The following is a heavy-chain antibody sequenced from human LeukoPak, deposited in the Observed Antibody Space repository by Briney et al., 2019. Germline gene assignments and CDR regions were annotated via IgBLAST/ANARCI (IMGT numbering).Heavy chain of an antibody. Sequence: ASVKVSCDASGYTFTSYDINRVRQATGQGLEWMGWMNPNSGNTGYAQKFQGRVTMTRNTSISTAYMELRSLRSEDTAVYYCARRRLSSRGVGYNWFDPWGQGTLVTVSS. J-gene: IGHJ5*02. CDR1: GYTFTSYD. CDR3: ARRRLSSRGVGYNWFDP. CDR2: MNPNSGNT. D-gene: IGHD6-13*01. V-gene: IGHV1-8*01.